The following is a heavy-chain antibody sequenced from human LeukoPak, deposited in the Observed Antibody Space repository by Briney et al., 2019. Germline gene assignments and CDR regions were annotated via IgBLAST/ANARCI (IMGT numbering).Heavy chain of an antibody. CDR2: INHSGST. D-gene: IGHD2-8*02. CDR1: GGSFSGYY. J-gene: IGHJ3*02. V-gene: IGHV4-34*01. Sequence: SQTLSLTCAVYGGSFSGYYWSWIRHPPGKGLEGIGEINHSGSTNYNPSLKSRVTIAVDTSNNQFSLKLSAVTAADAAVYYCAREQALWCGGSDAFDIWGQGTMVTVSS. CDR3: AREQALWCGGSDAFDI.